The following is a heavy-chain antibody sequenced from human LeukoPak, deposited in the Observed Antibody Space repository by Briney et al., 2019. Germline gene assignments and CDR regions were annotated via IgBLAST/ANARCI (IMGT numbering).Heavy chain of an antibody. Sequence: PSETLSLTCAVYGGSFSGYYWSWIRQPPRKGLEWIGEINHSGSTNYNPSLKSRVTISVDTSKNQFSLKLSSVTAADTAVYYCARGGGIAARGRGRRYFDYWGQGTLVTVSS. CDR2: INHSGST. V-gene: IGHV4-34*01. CDR3: ARGGGIAARGRGRRYFDY. D-gene: IGHD6-6*01. J-gene: IGHJ4*02. CDR1: GGSFSGYY.